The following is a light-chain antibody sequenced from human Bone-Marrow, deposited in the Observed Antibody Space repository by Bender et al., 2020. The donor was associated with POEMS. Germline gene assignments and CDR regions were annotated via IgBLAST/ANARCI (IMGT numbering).Light chain of an antibody. CDR2: KVN. CDR3: SSYTSSSTLEGV. J-gene: IGLJ2*01. CDR1: STDIGTYDY. V-gene: IGLV2-14*01. Sequence: QSALAQPASVSGSPGQSITISCTGTSTDIGTYDYVSWYQQYPGKAPKLILFKVNNRPSGISDRFSGSKSGNTASLTISGLQAEDEADYYCSSYTSSSTLEGVFGGGTKLTVL.